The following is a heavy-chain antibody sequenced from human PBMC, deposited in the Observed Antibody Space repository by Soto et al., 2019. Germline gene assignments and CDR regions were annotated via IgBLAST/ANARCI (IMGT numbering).Heavy chain of an antibody. Sequence: EVQLVESGGGLVQPGRSLRLFCAASGFTFDDYAIHWVRQAPGKGLEWVSGIIWNSGNIGYADSVKGRFTISRDNAKNSLCLQMNTLRGEDTALYYCAKGRADYYYMDVWGKGTTVTVSS. CDR3: AKGRADYYYMDV. CDR1: GFTFDDYA. V-gene: IGHV3-9*01. J-gene: IGHJ6*03. CDR2: IIWNSGNI.